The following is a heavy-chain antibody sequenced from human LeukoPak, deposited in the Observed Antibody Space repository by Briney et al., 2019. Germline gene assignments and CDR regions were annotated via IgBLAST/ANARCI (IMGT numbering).Heavy chain of an antibody. D-gene: IGHD5-24*01. CDR3: ARDRTVEMATTPLDY. CDR2: IIPILGIA. Sequence: ASVKVSCKASGGTFSSYAISWVRQAPGQGLEWMGRIIPILGIANYAQKFQGRVTITADKSTSTAYMELSSLRSEDTAVYYCARDRTVEMATTPLDYWGQGTLVTVSS. J-gene: IGHJ4*02. CDR1: GGTFSSYA. V-gene: IGHV1-69*04.